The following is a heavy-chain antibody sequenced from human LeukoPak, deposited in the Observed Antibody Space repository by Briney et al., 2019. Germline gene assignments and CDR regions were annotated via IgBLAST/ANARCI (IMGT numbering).Heavy chain of an antibody. CDR1: GGSFHNYY. V-gene: IGHV4-34*01. J-gene: IGHJ5*02. CDR2: INHSGSA. D-gene: IGHD4-11*01. Sequence: SETLSLTCAVYGGSFHNYYWNWIRQPPGKGLEWIGEINHSGSAKYNPSLKSQITISVDTSKNQFSLKVTSVTAADTAVCYCASSSSTDPQLDPWGQGTLVTVSP. CDR3: ASSSSTDPQLDP.